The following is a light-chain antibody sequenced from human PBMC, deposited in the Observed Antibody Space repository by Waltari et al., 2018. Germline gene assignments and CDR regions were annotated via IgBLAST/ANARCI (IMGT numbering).Light chain of an antibody. J-gene: IGKJ1*01. CDR2: AAS. V-gene: IGKV1-39*01. Sequence: DIQMTQSPSSLSASVGDRVTMTRRASQNIGIYLNWYQQKPGKAPKLLIYAASSLQSGVPSRFSGSGSGTDFTLTISSLQPEDFATYYCQQSHNTPWTFGQGTKVEIK. CDR3: QQSHNTPWT. CDR1: QNIGIY.